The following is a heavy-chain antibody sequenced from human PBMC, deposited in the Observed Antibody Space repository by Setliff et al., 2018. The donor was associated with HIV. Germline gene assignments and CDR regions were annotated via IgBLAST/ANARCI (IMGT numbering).Heavy chain of an antibody. Sequence: GGSLRLSCVGSGLMFNDYGMSWVRQAPGKGLEWVAGISWDGIKTTYGDSVRGRFTISRDNVEKSVYLQMNRLRNEDTARYYCARDHYLGLDYWGQGSLVTVSS. CDR3: ARDHYLGLDY. V-gene: IGHV3-20*04. CDR2: ISWDGIKT. D-gene: IGHD7-27*01. J-gene: IGHJ4*02. CDR1: GLMFNDYG.